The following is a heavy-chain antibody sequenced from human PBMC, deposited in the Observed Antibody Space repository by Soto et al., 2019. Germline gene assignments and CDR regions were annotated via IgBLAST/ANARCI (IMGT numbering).Heavy chain of an antibody. V-gene: IGHV1-69*13. D-gene: IGHD2-2*01. CDR1: GGTFSSNA. CDR2: IIPILGAP. Sequence: SVKVSCKASGGTFSSNAISWVRQAPGQGLEWLGGIIPILGAPKYAQKFQGRVTIIADESTSTVIMELSSLRSEDTAVYYCARDKDVAIVPAAEFYYSYAMGVWGQGSTVTVSS. CDR3: ARDKDVAIVPAAEFYYSYAMGV. J-gene: IGHJ6*02.